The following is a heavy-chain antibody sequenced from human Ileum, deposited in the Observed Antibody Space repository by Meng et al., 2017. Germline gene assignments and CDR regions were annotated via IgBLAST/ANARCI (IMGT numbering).Heavy chain of an antibody. CDR1: GGSISSTSYY. Sequence: SETLSLTCTVSGGSISSTSYYWSWIRQPAGKGLEWDGRIRTSGSINYNPSLQSRVTISVDTSKNQFSLKLSSVTAADTAVYYCARLSVPAALGAFDIWGQGTMVTVSS. V-gene: IGHV4-61*02. CDR2: IRTSGSI. J-gene: IGHJ3*02. CDR3: ARLSVPAALGAFDI. D-gene: IGHD2-2*01.